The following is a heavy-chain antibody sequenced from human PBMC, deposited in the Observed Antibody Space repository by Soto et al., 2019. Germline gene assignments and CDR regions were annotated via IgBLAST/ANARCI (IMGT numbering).Heavy chain of an antibody. CDR1: GFTFDDYA. CDR2: ISWNSGSI. J-gene: IGHJ3*02. V-gene: IGHV3-9*01. D-gene: IGHD6-19*01. CDR3: AKDSSGWYDAFDI. Sequence: EVQLVESGGGLVQPGRSLRLSCAASGFTFDDYAMHWVRQAPGKGLEWVSGISWNSGSIGYADSVNGRFTISSDNAKNSLYLQMNSLRDEDTALYYCAKDSSGWYDAFDIWGQGTMVTFSS.